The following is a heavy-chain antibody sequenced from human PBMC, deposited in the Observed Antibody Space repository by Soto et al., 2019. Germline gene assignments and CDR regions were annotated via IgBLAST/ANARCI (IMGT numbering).Heavy chain of an antibody. V-gene: IGHV4-59*01. CDR3: ARGIGYSSGWYVIDY. D-gene: IGHD6-19*01. Sequence: QVQLQESGPGLVKPSATLSLTCTVSGGSISSYYWSWIRQPPGKGLEWIGYIYYSGSTNYNPSRKSRVTISVDTSKNQCSLKLSSVTAADTAVYYCARGIGYSSGWYVIDYWGQGTLVTVSS. CDR1: GGSISSYY. CDR2: IYYSGST. J-gene: IGHJ4*02.